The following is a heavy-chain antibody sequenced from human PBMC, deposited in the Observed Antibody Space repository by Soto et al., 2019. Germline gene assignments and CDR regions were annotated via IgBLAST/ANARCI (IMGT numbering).Heavy chain of an antibody. J-gene: IGHJ6*02. CDR3: AMGDKVATTLLYYYYGMDV. CDR2: INAGNGNT. CDR1: GYTFTSYA. V-gene: IGHV1-3*01. Sequence: QVQLVQSGAEVKKPGASVKVSCKASGYTFTSYAMHWVRQAPGQRLEWIGWINAGNGNTKYSQKFQGRVTITRDTSASTAYMELSSLRSEDTAVYYCAMGDKVATTLLYYYYGMDVWGQGTTVTVSS. D-gene: IGHD5-12*01.